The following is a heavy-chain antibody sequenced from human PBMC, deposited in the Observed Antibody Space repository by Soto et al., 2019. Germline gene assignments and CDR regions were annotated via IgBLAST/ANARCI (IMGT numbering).Heavy chain of an antibody. D-gene: IGHD5-18*01. J-gene: IGHJ4*02. CDR2: ISWDGGIT. CDR3: AKAGAYNYGSYFDY. V-gene: IGHV3-43*01. CDR1: GFTFDDYT. Sequence: GGSLRLSCAASGFTFDDYTMQWVRQAPGKGLEWVSLISWDGGITYYADSVKGRFTISRDNSKNSLYLQMNSLTTEDTALYYCAKAGAYNYGSYFDYWGQGTLVTVSS.